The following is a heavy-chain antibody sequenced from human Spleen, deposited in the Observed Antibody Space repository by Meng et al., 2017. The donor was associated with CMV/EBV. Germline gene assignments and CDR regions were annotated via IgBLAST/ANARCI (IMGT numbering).Heavy chain of an antibody. J-gene: IGHJ6*02. CDR1: GFTFDDYA. CDR2: ISWNSGSI. CDR3: AKDHKVRGAYYYGMDV. D-gene: IGHD3-10*01. Sequence: LSLTCAASGFTFDDYAMHWVRQAPGKGLEWVSGISWNSGSIGYADSVKGRFTISRDNAKNSLYLQMNSLRAEDMALYYCAKDHKVRGAYYYGMDVWGQGTTVTVSS. V-gene: IGHV3-9*03.